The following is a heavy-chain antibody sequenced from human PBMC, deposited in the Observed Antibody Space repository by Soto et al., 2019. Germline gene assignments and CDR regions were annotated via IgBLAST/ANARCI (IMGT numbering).Heavy chain of an antibody. CDR1: GGSISSGGYY. Sequence: SETLSLTCTVSGGSISSGGYYWGWIRQPPGKGLEWIGSIYYSGSTYYNPSLKSRVTISVDTSKNQSSLKLSSVPAADTAVCYCARQDYDSVWGSPQTHYYYYGMDVWGQGTTVTVS. J-gene: IGHJ6*02. CDR3: ARQDYDSVWGSPQTHYYYYGMDV. CDR2: IYYSGST. D-gene: IGHD3-16*01. V-gene: IGHV4-39*01.